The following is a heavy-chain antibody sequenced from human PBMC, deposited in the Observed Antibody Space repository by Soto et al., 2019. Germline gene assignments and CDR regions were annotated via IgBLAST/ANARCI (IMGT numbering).Heavy chain of an antibody. V-gene: IGHV3-11*01. Sequence: QVQLVESGGGLVKPGGSLRLSCVASGFTFSDYYMSWFRQAPGKGLEWVSYISIGGSVIYSADSMKGRFTISRDNAKNSLYLQVNSLRAEDTAVYYCAREPRDDYMISGGFDYWGQGTLVTVSS. CDR2: ISIGGSVI. D-gene: IGHD4-4*01. CDR3: AREPRDDYMISGGFDY. CDR1: GFTFSDYY. J-gene: IGHJ4*02.